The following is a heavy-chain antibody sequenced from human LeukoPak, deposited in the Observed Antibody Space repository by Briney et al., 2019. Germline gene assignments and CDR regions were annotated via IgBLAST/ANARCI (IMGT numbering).Heavy chain of an antibody. Sequence: GGSLRLSCAASGFTFSNYAMSWVRQAPGKGLEWVSSISSSSSYIYYADSVKGRFTISRDNAKNSLYLQMNSLRAEDTAVYYCARDAGIAAAGAYWYFDLWGRGTLVTVSS. CDR2: ISSSSSYI. CDR1: GFTFSNYA. V-gene: IGHV3-21*01. J-gene: IGHJ2*01. CDR3: ARDAGIAAAGAYWYFDL. D-gene: IGHD6-13*01.